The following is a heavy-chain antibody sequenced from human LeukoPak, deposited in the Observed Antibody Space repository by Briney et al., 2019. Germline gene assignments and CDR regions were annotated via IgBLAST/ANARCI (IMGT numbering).Heavy chain of an antibody. D-gene: IGHD4-23*01. CDR2: IYYSGST. V-gene: IGHV4-30-4*01. Sequence: SQTLSLTCTVSGGSISSGDYYWSWIRQPPGKGLEWIGYIYYSGSTYYNPSLKSRVTISVDTSKNQFSLKLSSVTAADTAVYYCARLDYGGNNLDYWGQGTLVTVSS. CDR3: ARLDYGGNNLDY. CDR1: GGSISSGDYY. J-gene: IGHJ4*02.